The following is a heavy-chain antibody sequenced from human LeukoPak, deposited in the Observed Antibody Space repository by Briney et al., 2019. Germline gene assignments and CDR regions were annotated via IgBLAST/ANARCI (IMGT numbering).Heavy chain of an antibody. CDR1: GYTFTSYA. CDR2: IIPIFGTA. J-gene: IGHJ6*03. Sequence: SVKVSCKASGYTFTSYAISWVRQAPGQGLEWMGGIIPIFGTANYAQKFQGRVTITADKSTSTAYMELNSLRAEDTAVYYCARGPTTYYYYYMDVWGKGTTVTISS. V-gene: IGHV1-69*06. CDR3: ARGPTTYYYYYMDV. D-gene: IGHD3-10*01.